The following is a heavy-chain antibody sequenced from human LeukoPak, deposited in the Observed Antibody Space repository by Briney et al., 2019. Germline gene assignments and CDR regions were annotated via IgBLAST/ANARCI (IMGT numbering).Heavy chain of an antibody. J-gene: IGHJ4*02. V-gene: IGHV3-30*03. CDR2: ISYDGSDK. Sequence: GGSLRLSCAASGFTFRNYGMQWVRQTPGKGLEWVTLISYDGSDKYYADSVKGRFSVSRDNSKNTLYLQMYSLRAEDTAVYYCASLRSGSGTFYNDYWGQGTLVTVSS. CDR1: GFTFRNYG. CDR3: ASLRSGSGTFYNDY. D-gene: IGHD3-10*01.